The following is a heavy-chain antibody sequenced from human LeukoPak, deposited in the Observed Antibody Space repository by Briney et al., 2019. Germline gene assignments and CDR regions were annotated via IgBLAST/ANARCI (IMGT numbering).Heavy chain of an antibody. J-gene: IGHJ4*02. D-gene: IGHD4-23*01. Sequence: GGSLRLSCAASGFTFSSYEMHWVRQAPGKGLEWVSYISSSGSTIYYADSVKGRFTISRDNAKNSLYLQTNSLRAEDSAVDYCARDYGGSSPFDYWGQGTLVTVSS. CDR3: ARDYGGSSPFDY. V-gene: IGHV3-48*03. CDR2: ISSSGSTI. CDR1: GFTFSSYE.